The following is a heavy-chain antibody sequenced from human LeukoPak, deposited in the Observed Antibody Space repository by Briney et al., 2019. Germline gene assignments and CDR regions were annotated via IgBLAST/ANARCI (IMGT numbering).Heavy chain of an antibody. CDR1: GFSLSTSGVG. Sequence: ESGPTLVNPTQTLTLTCTLCGFSLSTSGVGVGWIRQPPGKALEWLALIYWHDDKRYSPSLKTRLTITKDTSKNQVVLTMTNMDPVDAATYYCVHLLEVAGPGNDAFDIWGQGTMVTVSS. D-gene: IGHD6-19*01. J-gene: IGHJ3*02. V-gene: IGHV2-5*01. CDR2: IYWHDDK. CDR3: VHLLEVAGPGNDAFDI.